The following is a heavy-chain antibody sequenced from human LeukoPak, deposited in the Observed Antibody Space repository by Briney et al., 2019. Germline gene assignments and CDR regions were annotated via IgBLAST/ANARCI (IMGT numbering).Heavy chain of an antibody. J-gene: IGHJ1*01. V-gene: IGHV3-7*01. Sequence: GGSLRPSCATSGFTFSRHWMSWVRQAPGKGLERVANINQDGSGKYYVDSVKGRFTISRDNAKNSLYLQMNSLRSEDTAIYYCAEGTTGWGQGTLVTVSS. CDR3: AEGTTG. D-gene: IGHD1-1*01. CDR2: INQDGSGK. CDR1: GFTFSRHW.